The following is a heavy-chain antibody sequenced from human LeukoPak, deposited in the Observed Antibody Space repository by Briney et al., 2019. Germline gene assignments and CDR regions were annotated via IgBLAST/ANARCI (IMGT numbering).Heavy chain of an antibody. Sequence: SETLSLTCTVSGDSISSSSTYYWVWLRQPPGKGLEWIGSMYYTGNTYYNPSLKSRVAISVDMSKNQFSLKLNSVTAADTAVYYCARQAAGNYFASGSYYPWGQGTLVAVSS. V-gene: IGHV4-39*01. CDR3: ARQAAGNYFASGSYYP. D-gene: IGHD3-10*01. CDR2: MYYTGNT. CDR1: GDSISSSSTYY. J-gene: IGHJ5*02.